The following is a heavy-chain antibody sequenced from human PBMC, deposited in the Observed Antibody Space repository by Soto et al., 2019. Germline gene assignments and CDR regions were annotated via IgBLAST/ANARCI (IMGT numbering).Heavy chain of an antibody. CDR2: IYWDDDK. Sequence: QITLKESGPTLVKPTQTLTLTCTFSGFSLSTSGVGVGWIRQPPGKALEWLALIYWDDDKRYSPSLKSRLTIXTDXSXTQVVLTMTNMDPVDTATYYCAHRSVAGTLRNWFDPWGQGTLVTVSS. D-gene: IGHD6-19*01. J-gene: IGHJ5*02. CDR3: AHRSVAGTLRNWFDP. CDR1: GFSLSTSGVG. V-gene: IGHV2-5*02.